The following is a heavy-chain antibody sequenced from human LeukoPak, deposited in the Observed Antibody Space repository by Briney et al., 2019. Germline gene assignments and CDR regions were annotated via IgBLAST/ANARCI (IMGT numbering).Heavy chain of an antibody. CDR3: ARVVANHYYYYYYMDV. Sequence: SETLSLTCTVSGGSISSSSYYWGWIRQPPGKGLEWIGSIYYSGSTYYNPSLKSRVTISVDTSRNQFSLKLSSVTAADTAVYYCARVVANHYYYYYYMDVWGKGTTVTISS. D-gene: IGHD2-15*01. V-gene: IGHV4-39*07. J-gene: IGHJ6*03. CDR2: IYYSGST. CDR1: GGSISSSSYY.